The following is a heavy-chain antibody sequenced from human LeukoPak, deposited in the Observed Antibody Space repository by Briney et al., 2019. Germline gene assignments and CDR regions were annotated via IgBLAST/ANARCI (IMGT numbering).Heavy chain of an antibody. D-gene: IGHD2-15*01. CDR3: ARTRLPRGYCSGGSCYEADY. Sequence: GGSLRLSCAASEFSVGSNYMTWVRQAPGKGLEWVSLIYSGGSTYYADSVKGRFTISRDNSKNTLYLQMNSLRAEDTAVYYCARTRLPRGYCSGGSCYEADYWGQGTLVTVSS. CDR1: EFSVGSNY. V-gene: IGHV3-66*01. J-gene: IGHJ4*02. CDR2: IYSGGST.